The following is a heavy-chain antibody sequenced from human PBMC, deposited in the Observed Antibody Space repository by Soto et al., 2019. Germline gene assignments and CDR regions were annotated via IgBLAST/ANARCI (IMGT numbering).Heavy chain of an antibody. CDR1: GGSISSSSYY. D-gene: IGHD3-10*01. V-gene: IGHV4-61*05. CDR2: IYYSGST. CDR3: ARVCYGSGSYYSDY. J-gene: IGHJ4*02. Sequence: SETLSLTCTVSGGSISSSSYYWGWIRQPPGKGLEWIGYIYYSGSTNYNPSLKSRVTISVDTSKNQFSLKLSSVTAADTAVYYCARVCYGSGSYYSDYWGQGTLVTVSS.